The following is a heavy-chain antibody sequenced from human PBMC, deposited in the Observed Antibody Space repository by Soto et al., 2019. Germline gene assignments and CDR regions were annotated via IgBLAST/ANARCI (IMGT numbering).Heavy chain of an antibody. V-gene: IGHV3-23*01. Sequence: GGSLRLSCAASGFTFSSYAMSWVRQAPGKGLEWVSAISGSGGSTYYADSVKGRFTISRDNSKNTLYLQMNSLRAEDTAVYYCAKPGDILTGYWSFDYWGQGTLVTVSS. CDR2: ISGSGGST. D-gene: IGHD3-9*01. J-gene: IGHJ4*02. CDR3: AKPGDILTGYWSFDY. CDR1: GFTFSSYA.